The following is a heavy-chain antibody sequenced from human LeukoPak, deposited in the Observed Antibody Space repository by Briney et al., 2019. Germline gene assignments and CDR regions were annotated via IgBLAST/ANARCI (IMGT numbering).Heavy chain of an antibody. J-gene: IGHJ4*02. D-gene: IGHD4-17*01. V-gene: IGHV3-33*01. CDR1: GFTFSSYG. Sequence: GGSVRLSCTASGFTFSSYGMHWVRQAPGKGLEWVAVIWYDGSNKYYADSFKGRFTISRDNSKHTLYLELNSLRSDDTAVYYCARGPYGDYVGGTDYWGQGTLVTVSS. CDR3: ARGPYGDYVGGTDY. CDR2: IWYDGSNK.